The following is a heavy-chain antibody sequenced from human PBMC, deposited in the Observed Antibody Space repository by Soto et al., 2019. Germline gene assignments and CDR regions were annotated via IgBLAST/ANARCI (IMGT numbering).Heavy chain of an antibody. J-gene: IGHJ5*02. CDR1: GFTFSSYA. Sequence: EVQLLESGGGLVQPGGSLRLSCAASGFTFSSYAMSWVRQAPGKGLEWVSAISGSGGSTYYADSVKGRFTISRDNSKNTLYLQMNSLGAEDTAVYYCAKEGGGIVVVVAAFAWFDPWGQGTLVTVSS. D-gene: IGHD2-15*01. CDR3: AKEGGGIVVVVAAFAWFDP. V-gene: IGHV3-23*01. CDR2: ISGSGGST.